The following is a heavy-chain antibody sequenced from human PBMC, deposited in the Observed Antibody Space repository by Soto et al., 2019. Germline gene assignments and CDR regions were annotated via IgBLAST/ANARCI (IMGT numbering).Heavy chain of an antibody. V-gene: IGHV5-51*01. J-gene: IGHJ6*02. CDR3: ARHGNHWSYYYYGMDV. CDR1: GYSFTIYC. D-gene: IGHD2-8*02. CDR2: IYPGDSDT. Sequence: GESLKISCKGSGYSFTIYCIGWVRQLPWKGLEWMGIIYPGDSDTGYSPSFQAQVTISADKSISTAYLQSSSLKASDTAMYYCARHGNHWSYYYYGMDVWGQGTTVTVSS.